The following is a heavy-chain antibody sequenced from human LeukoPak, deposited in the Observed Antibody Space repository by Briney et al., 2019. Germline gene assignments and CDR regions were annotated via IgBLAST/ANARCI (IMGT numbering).Heavy chain of an antibody. CDR2: INPNSGGT. D-gene: IGHD1-1*01. J-gene: IGHJ3*02. Sequence: SVPVSCKASGYTFTGYYLHWVGQAPRQGREGMGWINPNSGGTNYAQKFQGRVTMTRDTSISTAYMELSRLRSDDTAVYYCARVKNGNGAFDIGGEGTMVAVSS. CDR1: GYTFTGYY. CDR3: ARVKNGNGAFDI. V-gene: IGHV1-2*02.